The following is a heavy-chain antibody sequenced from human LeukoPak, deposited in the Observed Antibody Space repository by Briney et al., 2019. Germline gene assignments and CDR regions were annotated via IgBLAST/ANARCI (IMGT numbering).Heavy chain of an antibody. CDR3: SYYYDSSGYVDY. Sequence: GSLRLSCAASGFTFSSYWMHWVRQAPGKGLEWVGRIKSKADGGTIDYAAPVKGRFTISRDDSKNTVYMQMNSLKTEDTAVYYCSYYYDSSGYVDYWGQGTLVTVSS. CDR2: IKSKADGGTI. J-gene: IGHJ4*02. V-gene: IGHV3-15*01. D-gene: IGHD3-22*01. CDR1: GFTFSSYW.